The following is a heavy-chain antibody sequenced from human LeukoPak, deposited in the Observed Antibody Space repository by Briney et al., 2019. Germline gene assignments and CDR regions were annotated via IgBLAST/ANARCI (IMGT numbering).Heavy chain of an antibody. CDR3: ARGDIEAAGHDY. CDR2: IKKDGSEK. CDR1: GFTVSSNY. D-gene: IGHD6-13*01. J-gene: IGHJ4*02. V-gene: IGHV3-7*01. Sequence: GGSLRLSCAASGFTVSSNYMSWVRQAPGKGLEWVANIKKDGSEKYHVDSVKGRFTISRDNAKNSLYLQMNSLRAEDTAVYYCARGDIEAAGHDYWGQGTLVTVSS.